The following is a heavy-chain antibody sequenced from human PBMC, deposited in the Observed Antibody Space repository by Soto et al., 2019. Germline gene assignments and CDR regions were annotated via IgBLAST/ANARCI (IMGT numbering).Heavy chain of an antibody. Sequence: RASVKVSCKASGYTFTSYYMHWVRQAPGQGLEWMGIINPSGGSTSYAQKFQGRVTMSVDMSKNQFSLNLSSVTAADTAVYYCARFAGMVSDGMDVWGQGTTVTVSS. CDR1: GYTFTSYY. V-gene: IGHV1-46*01. CDR3: ARFAGMVSDGMDV. CDR2: INPSGGST. J-gene: IGHJ6*02. D-gene: IGHD3-10*01.